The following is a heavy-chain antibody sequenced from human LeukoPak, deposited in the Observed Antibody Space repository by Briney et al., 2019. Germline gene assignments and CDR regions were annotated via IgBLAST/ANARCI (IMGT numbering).Heavy chain of an antibody. J-gene: IGHJ3*02. Sequence: GGSLRLSCAASGFTFSSYGMTWVRQAPGKGLEWVSYIGGSSNSIYYADSVKGRFTISRGNARNSLYLQMNSLRAEDTAVCYCARSPIIWGQGTMVTVSS. CDR2: IGGSSNSI. V-gene: IGHV3-48*01. CDR3: ARSPII. CDR1: GFTFSSYG.